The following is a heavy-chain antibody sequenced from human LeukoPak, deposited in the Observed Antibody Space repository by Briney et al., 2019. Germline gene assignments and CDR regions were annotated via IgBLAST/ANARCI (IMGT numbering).Heavy chain of an antibody. Sequence: PGGSLRLSCVASSFTFSTFGMNCVRQAPGKGLEWVSYVSSSRTTIYYADSVKGRFTISRDDAKSSLYLQMNSLTAEDTALYYCARMSTGYYDDYWGQGTLVAVPS. J-gene: IGHJ4*02. D-gene: IGHD3-9*01. CDR2: VSSSRTTI. CDR3: ARMSTGYYDDY. V-gene: IGHV3-48*01. CDR1: SFTFSTFG.